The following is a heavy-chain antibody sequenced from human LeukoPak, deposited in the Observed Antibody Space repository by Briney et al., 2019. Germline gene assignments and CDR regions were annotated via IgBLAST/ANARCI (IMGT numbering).Heavy chain of an antibody. D-gene: IGHD4/OR15-4a*01. Sequence: SETLSLTCTVSGGSISSSCYFWGRIRQPPGTGLEWIGSIYYGGTTYYNPSLKSRVTISVDTSKNQFSLNLSSVTATDTAVYYRARHDGRGGATMGALDYWGRGTLVTVSS. CDR1: GGSISSSCYF. J-gene: IGHJ4*02. CDR3: ARHDGRGGATMGALDY. CDR2: IYYGGTT. V-gene: IGHV4-39*01.